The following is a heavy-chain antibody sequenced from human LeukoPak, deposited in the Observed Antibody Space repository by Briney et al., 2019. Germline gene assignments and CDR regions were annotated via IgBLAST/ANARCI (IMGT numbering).Heavy chain of an antibody. CDR2: IRNKGYDYAT. V-gene: IGHV3-73*01. Sequence: GGSLRLSCTASGFAFSGSAIHWVRQASGKGLEWVGRIRNKGYDYATSYTTSVKGRFTISRIDSKNTAYLQMSSLKTEDTAVYYCAVYRGSGPGGDDAFDIWGRGTMVTVSS. J-gene: IGHJ3*02. CDR3: AVYRGSGPGGDDAFDI. D-gene: IGHD3-10*01. CDR1: GFAFSGSA.